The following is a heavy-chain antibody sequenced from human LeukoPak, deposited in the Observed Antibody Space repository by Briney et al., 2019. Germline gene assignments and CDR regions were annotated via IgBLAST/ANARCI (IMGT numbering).Heavy chain of an antibody. Sequence: PGGSLRLSCAASGFTFSDYYMSWIRQAPGKGLEWISYISSSGTTIYYADSVKGRFTISRDNAKNSLYLQMNSLRAEDTAVYYCSTAGSSPTFDYWGQGTLVTVSS. CDR1: GFTFSDYY. J-gene: IGHJ4*02. CDR2: ISSSGTTI. CDR3: STAGSSPTFDY. V-gene: IGHV3-11*01.